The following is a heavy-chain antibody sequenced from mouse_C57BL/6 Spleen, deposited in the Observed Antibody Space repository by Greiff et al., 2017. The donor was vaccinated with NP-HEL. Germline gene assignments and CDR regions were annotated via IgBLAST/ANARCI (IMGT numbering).Heavy chain of an antibody. CDR2: IHPNSGST. D-gene: IGHD1-1*01. Sequence: QVQLQQPGAELVKPGASVKLSCTASGYTFTSYWMHWVKQRPGQGLEWIGMIHPNSGSTNYNEKFKSKATLTVDKSSSTAYMQLSSLTSEDSAVYYCARGYYGSSYGFDYWGQGTTLTVSS. CDR3: ARGYYGSSYGFDY. V-gene: IGHV1-64*01. J-gene: IGHJ2*01. CDR1: GYTFTSYW.